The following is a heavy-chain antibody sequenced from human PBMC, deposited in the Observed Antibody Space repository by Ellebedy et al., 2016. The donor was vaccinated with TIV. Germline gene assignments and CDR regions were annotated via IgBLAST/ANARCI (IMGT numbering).Heavy chain of an antibody. CDR2: TRSKANSYAT. D-gene: IGHD3-16*01. Sequence: PGGSLRLSCAASGFTFSGSTMHWVRQAPASGLGRVGCTRSKANSYATAYAASVNGRFNISRDDSKNTAYLQRNSLKTEDTAVYYCNSAGAGGYYYGMDVWGQGTTVTVSS. J-gene: IGHJ6*02. CDR3: NSAGAGGYYYGMDV. CDR1: GFTFSGST. V-gene: IGHV3-73*01.